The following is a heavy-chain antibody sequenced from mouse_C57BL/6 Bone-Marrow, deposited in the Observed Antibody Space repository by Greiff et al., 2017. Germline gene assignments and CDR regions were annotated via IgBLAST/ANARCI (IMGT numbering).Heavy chain of an antibody. CDR2: IYPNNGST. CDR3: AARLRRGGY. J-gene: IGHJ2*01. CDR1: GYTFTSYW. D-gene: IGHD2-4*01. Sequence: QVQLQQPGAELVKPGASVKLSCKASGYTFTSYWMHWVKQRPGQGLEWIGMIYPNNGSTNYNEKFKSKATLTVDKSSSTASMQLSSLTSEDSAVYYCAARLRRGGYWGQGTTLTVSS. V-gene: IGHV1-64*01.